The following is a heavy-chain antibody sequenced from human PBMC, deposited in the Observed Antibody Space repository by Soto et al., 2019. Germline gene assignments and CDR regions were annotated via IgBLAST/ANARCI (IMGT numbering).Heavy chain of an antibody. Sequence: GGSLRLSCAASGFTFSSYAMSWVRQAPGKGLEWVSAISGSGGSTYYADSVKGRFTISRDNSKNTLYLQMNSLRAEDTAVYYCAKDRGHMVRGVIIPFDYWGQGTLVTVSS. CDR1: GFTFSSYA. J-gene: IGHJ4*02. V-gene: IGHV3-23*01. CDR2: ISGSGGST. CDR3: AKDRGHMVRGVIIPFDY. D-gene: IGHD3-10*01.